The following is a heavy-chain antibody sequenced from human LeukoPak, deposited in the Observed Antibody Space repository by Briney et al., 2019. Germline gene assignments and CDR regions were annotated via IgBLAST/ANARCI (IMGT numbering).Heavy chain of an antibody. CDR3: AGDKETTGNGRPNWFDP. D-gene: IGHD1-1*01. V-gene: IGHV4-38-2*01. CDR1: GYSISSGYY. CDR2: IFQRGYS. J-gene: IGHJ5*02. Sequence: SETLSLTCGVSGYSISSGYYWGWIRQPPGKGLQWIGSIFQRGYSYYNPSLKSRVTISVDTSRNQFSLKLSSVTAADTAVYYCAGDKETTGNGRPNWFDPWGQGTLVTVSS.